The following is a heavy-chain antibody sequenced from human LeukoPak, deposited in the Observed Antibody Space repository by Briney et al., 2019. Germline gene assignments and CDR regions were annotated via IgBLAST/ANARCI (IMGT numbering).Heavy chain of an antibody. Sequence: PGGSLRLSCAASGFTFNNYAMSWVRQAPGKGLEWVSVISGSGGTSGYADSVKGRFTISRDNTKNTLYLQMNSLRAEDTAVYYCAKDVPSGSYPRWAFDIWGQGTMVTVSS. CDR1: GFTFNNYA. V-gene: IGHV3-23*01. J-gene: IGHJ3*02. D-gene: IGHD1-26*01. CDR3: AKDVPSGSYPRWAFDI. CDR2: ISGSGGTS.